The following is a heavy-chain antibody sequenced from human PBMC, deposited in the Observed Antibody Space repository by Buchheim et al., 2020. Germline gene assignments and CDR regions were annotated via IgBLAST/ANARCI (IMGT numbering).Heavy chain of an antibody. Sequence: QVQLQESGPGLVKPSGTLSLTCAVSGGSINSNNWWNWVRQSPGKGLEWIGELYHSGSTNYNPSLKSRVTISVDKSKNQFSLKLSSVTAADTAVYYCARVNRDDSSGYYYARLDYWGQGTL. CDR1: GGSINSNNW. CDR3: ARVNRDDSSGYYYARLDY. D-gene: IGHD3-22*01. V-gene: IGHV4-4*02. CDR2: LYHSGST. J-gene: IGHJ4*02.